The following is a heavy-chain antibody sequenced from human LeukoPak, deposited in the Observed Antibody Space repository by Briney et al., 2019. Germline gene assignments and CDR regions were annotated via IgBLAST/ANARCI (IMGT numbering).Heavy chain of an antibody. CDR2: ISGSGGST. Sequence: GGSLRLSCAASGFTFSDYSMNWIRQAPGKGLEWVSAISGSGGSTYYADSVKGRFTMSRDNAKKSLFLQMNSLRAEDTAVYYCARDYGDYEPGRHHYYYYYMDVWGKGTTVTVSS. CDR1: GFTFSDYS. V-gene: IGHV3-11*04. J-gene: IGHJ6*03. CDR3: ARDYGDYEPGRHHYYYYYMDV. D-gene: IGHD4-17*01.